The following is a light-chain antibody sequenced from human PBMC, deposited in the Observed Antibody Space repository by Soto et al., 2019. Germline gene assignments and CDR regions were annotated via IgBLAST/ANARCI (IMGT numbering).Light chain of an antibody. CDR1: QSVLYSSNNKNY. CDR2: WAS. Sequence: DIVMTQSPDSLAVSLGERATINCKSSQSVLYSSNNKNYLAWYQQKPGQPPKLLIYWASTRESGVPDRFSGGGAETDFTLTISSLQAEDVEVYYCQQYYNTPQNFGQGTKVEIK. V-gene: IGKV4-1*01. CDR3: QQYYNTPQN. J-gene: IGKJ1*01.